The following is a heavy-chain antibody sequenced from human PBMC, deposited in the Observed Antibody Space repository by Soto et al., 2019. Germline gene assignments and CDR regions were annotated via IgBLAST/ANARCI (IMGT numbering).Heavy chain of an antibody. CDR2: INPSGGST. V-gene: IGHV1-46*01. D-gene: IGHD3-22*01. J-gene: IGHJ4*02. CDR3: ARDHPNYYDSSGYYDY. Sequence: ASVKVSCKASGYTFTSYYMHWVRQAPGQGLEWMGIINPSGGSTSYAQKFQGRVTMTRDTSTSTVYMELSSLRSEDTAVYYCARDHPNYYDSSGYYDYWGQGTLVTVSP. CDR1: GYTFTSYY.